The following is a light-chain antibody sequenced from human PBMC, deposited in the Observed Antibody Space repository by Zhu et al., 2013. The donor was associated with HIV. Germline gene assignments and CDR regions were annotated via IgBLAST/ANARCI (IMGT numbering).Light chain of an antibody. V-gene: IGKV1-9*01. J-gene: IGKJ3*01. CDR3: QQLNLYPFT. Sequence: DIQLTQSPSFLSASVGDRVTITCRASQGISSYLAWYQQKSGKAPELLIHAATTLQSGVPSRFSGSGSGTEFTLTISSLQPEDFATYYCQQLNLYPFTFGPGTKV. CDR2: AAT. CDR1: QGISSY.